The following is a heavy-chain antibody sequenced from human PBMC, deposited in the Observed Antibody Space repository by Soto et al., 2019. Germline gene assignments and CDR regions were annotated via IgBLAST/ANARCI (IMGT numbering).Heavy chain of an antibody. CDR3: ARATDFEWFGKPGYGMDV. V-gene: IGHV4-59*08. CDR1: GGSMISYY. J-gene: IGHJ6*02. CDR2: IYYAGST. Sequence: SETLSLTCTVSGGSMISYYWSWLRQPPGRGLEWIGFIYYAGSTKYNPSLNSRVTISVDTSKNQFSLTVTSVTAADTAVYYCARATDFEWFGKPGYGMDVWGQGTTVTVS. D-gene: IGHD3-9*01.